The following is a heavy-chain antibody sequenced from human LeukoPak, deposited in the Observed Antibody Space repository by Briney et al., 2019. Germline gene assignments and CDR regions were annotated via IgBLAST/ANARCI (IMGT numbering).Heavy chain of an antibody. CDR1: GFTFSSYS. CDR2: ISSSSSYI. J-gene: IGHJ4*02. Sequence: NHGGSLRLSCAASGFTFSSYSMNWVRQAPGKGLEWVSSISSSSSYIYYADSVKGRFTISRDNAKNSLYLQINSLRAEDTAVYYCARGGGIGTADYWGQGTLVTVSP. CDR3: ARGGGIGTADY. V-gene: IGHV3-21*01. D-gene: IGHD3-16*01.